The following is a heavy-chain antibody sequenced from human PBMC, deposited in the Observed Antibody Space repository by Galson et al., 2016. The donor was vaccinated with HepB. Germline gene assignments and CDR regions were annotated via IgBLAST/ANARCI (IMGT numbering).Heavy chain of an antibody. J-gene: IGHJ4*02. Sequence: QSGAEVKEPGESLKISCKVSGYSFDSYWIAWVRQMPGKGLEWMGIIYPGDSKTRYSPSFQGQVTISADKSISTAYLYWSSLKASDTAMYYCAREDRFPGESFPYYYWGQGTQVTVSS. V-gene: IGHV5-51*01. CDR3: AREDRFPGESFPYYY. CDR2: IYPGDSKT. D-gene: IGHD3-10*01. CDR1: GYSFDSYW.